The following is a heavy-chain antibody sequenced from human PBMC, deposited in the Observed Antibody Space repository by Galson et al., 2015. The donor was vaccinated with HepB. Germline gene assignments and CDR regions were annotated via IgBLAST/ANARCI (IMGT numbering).Heavy chain of an antibody. V-gene: IGHV1-2*06. Sequence: SVKVSCKASGSTLTTYYIHWVRQAPGQGLEWMGRINPNSGGTNYAQKFQGRLTMTRDTSISTAYMELSSLRSDDTAVYYCAKEIGHGHRGMDVWGQGTTVTVSS. D-gene: IGHD1-14*01. CDR1: GSTLTTYY. J-gene: IGHJ6*02. CDR3: AKEIGHGHRGMDV. CDR2: INPNSGGT.